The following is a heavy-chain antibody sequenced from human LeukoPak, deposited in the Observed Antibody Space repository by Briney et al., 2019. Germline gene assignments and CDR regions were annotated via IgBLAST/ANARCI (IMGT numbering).Heavy chain of an antibody. J-gene: IGHJ4*02. V-gene: IGHV4-39*07. Sequence: SETLSLTCTVSGGSISSSSYYWGWIRQPPGKGLEWIGSIYYGGSTYYNPSPKSPVSITGGTSKNQFSLKMSLVTAADTAGDYCAGRTPGGRIVVAGNFYYWGQGTLVTVSS. CDR2: IYYGGST. CDR3: AGRTPGGRIVVAGNFYY. CDR1: GGSISSSSYY. D-gene: IGHD6-19*01.